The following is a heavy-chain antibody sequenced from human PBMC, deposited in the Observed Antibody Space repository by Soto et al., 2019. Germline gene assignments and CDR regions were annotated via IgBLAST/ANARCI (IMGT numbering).Heavy chain of an antibody. V-gene: IGHV1-18*01. CDR1: GYTFTSYG. J-gene: IGHJ6*02. CDR3: ARDHGEAPFWVPQYYYYGMDV. CDR2: ISAYNGNT. D-gene: IGHD3-3*01. Sequence: GASVKVSCKASGYTFTSYGISWVRQAPGQGLEWMGWISAYNGNTNYAQKLQGRVTITTDKSTSTAYMELSSLRSEDTAVYYCARDHGEAPFWVPQYYYYGMDVCGQRSTVPVS.